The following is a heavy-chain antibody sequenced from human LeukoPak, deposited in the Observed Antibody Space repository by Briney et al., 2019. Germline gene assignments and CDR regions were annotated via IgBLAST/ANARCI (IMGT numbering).Heavy chain of an antibody. CDR3: ARALPRGYSGYDYGDY. CDR1: GGSFSGYY. Sequence: SETLCVTSVVHGGSFSGYYWSWMCQPPGKRLWWSGEINHSGSTNYNPSLKSRVTISVDTSKNQFSLKLSSVTAADTAVYYCARALPRGYSGYDYGDYWGQGTLVTVSS. CDR2: INHSGST. D-gene: IGHD5-12*01. V-gene: IGHV4-34*01. J-gene: IGHJ4*02.